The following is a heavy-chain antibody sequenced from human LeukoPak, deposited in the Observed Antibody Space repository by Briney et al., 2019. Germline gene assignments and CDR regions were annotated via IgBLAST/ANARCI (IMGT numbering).Heavy chain of an antibody. CDR2: IYYSGST. D-gene: IGHD6-6*01. CDR1: GGSISSYY. CDR3: ATSPLAARPYYYYMDI. J-gene: IGHJ6*03. V-gene: IGHV4-59*12. Sequence: KPSETLSLTCTVSGGSISSYYWRWIRQPPGKGLEWIGYIYYSGSTNYNPSLKSRVTISGDTSKNQFSLKLSSVTAADTAVYYCATSPLAARPYYYYMDIWGKGTTVTVSS.